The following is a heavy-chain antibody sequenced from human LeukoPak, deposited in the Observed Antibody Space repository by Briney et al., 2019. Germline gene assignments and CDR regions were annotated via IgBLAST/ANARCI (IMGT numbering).Heavy chain of an antibody. D-gene: IGHD5-18*01. Sequence: ASVNVSCKASGYTFTDFGISWVRQAPGQGLEWMGWISAYNGNINYAQKVQGRVTMTTDTSTSTAYMEVRSLRSEDTAVYYCVRDLGVDTTMIFFDYWGQGAVVTVSS. CDR3: VRDLGVDTTMIFFDY. V-gene: IGHV1-18*04. J-gene: IGHJ4*02. CDR1: GYTFTDFG. CDR2: ISAYNGNI.